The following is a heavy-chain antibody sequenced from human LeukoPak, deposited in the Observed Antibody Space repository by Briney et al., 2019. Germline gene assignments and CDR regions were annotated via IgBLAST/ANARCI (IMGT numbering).Heavy chain of an antibody. D-gene: IGHD6-19*01. V-gene: IGHV3-23*01. CDR2: ISGRGGST. CDR1: GFTFSSYA. CDR3: AKDLGLGSGEYPSDY. Sequence: GGSLRLSCAASGFTFSSYAMTWVRQAPGKGLEWVSGISGRGGSTYYADSVKGRFTISRDNSKNTLYLQMNSLRAEDTAVYYCAKDLGLGSGEYPSDYWGQGTLVTVSS. J-gene: IGHJ4*02.